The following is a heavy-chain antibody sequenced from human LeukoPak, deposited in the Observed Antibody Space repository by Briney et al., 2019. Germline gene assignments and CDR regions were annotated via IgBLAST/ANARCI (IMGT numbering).Heavy chain of an antibody. Sequence: GGSLRLSCAASGFTFSSYGMHWVRQAPGKGLEWVAFIRYDGSNKYYADSVKGRFTNSRDNSKNTLYLQMNSLRAEDTAVYYCAKGGKSAAGRDLDYWGKGTLVTVSS. J-gene: IGHJ4*02. CDR2: IRYDGSNK. CDR3: AKGGKSAAGRDLDY. D-gene: IGHD6-13*01. V-gene: IGHV3-30*02. CDR1: GFTFSSYG.